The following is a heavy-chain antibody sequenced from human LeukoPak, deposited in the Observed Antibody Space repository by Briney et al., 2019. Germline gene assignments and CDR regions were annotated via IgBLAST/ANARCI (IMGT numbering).Heavy chain of an antibody. D-gene: IGHD3-22*01. CDR1: GFSVTTRGMC. J-gene: IGHJ4*02. V-gene: IGHV2-70*11. Sequence: SGPTLVNPTQTLTLTYTFSGFSVTTRGMCVSWIRQPPGKALERLARIDWDDDKYYSTSLKTRLTISKDTSKNQVVLTVTNMDPVDTATYYCVGVNYYDTSLGFAWGQGTLVTVSS. CDR2: IDWDDDK. CDR3: VGVNYYDTSLGFA.